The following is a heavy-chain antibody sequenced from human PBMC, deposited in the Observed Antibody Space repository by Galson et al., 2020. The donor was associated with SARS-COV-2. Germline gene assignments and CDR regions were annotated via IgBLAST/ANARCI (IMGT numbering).Heavy chain of an antibody. Sequence: ETSETLSLTCTVSGGSISTGGYYWSWIRQHPGKGLEWIGYIYYSGSTNYNPSLRSRVTISVDTSKNQFSLKLNSVTAADTAVYYCATTVQDRSGWYGEYFDSWDQGTLVTVSS. CDR3: ATTVQDRSGWYGEYFDS. CDR1: GGSISTGGYY. V-gene: IGHV4-61*08. J-gene: IGHJ4*02. D-gene: IGHD6-19*01. CDR2: IYYSGST.